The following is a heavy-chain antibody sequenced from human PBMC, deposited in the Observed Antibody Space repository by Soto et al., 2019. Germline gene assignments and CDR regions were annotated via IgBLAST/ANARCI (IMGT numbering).Heavy chain of an antibody. CDR1: GFSFSNYE. V-gene: IGHV3-48*03. J-gene: IGHJ4*02. D-gene: IGHD6-13*01. CDR3: ARDRAAGGF. CDR2: ISSGGSTV. Sequence: GGSLRLSCAASGFSFSNYEMNWVRQAPGKGLEWVAYISSGGSTVHYADSVRGRFTISRDNARNSLYLQVNTLSVEDTALYYCARDRAAGGFWGQGTLVTVSS.